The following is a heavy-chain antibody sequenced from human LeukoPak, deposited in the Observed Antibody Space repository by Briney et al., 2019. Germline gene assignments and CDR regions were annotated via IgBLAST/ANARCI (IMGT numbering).Heavy chain of an antibody. CDR2: ISGSGGST. V-gene: IGHV3-23*01. Sequence: GGSLRLSCAASEFTFSSYAMSWVRQAPGKGLEWVSAISGSGGSTYYADSVKGRFTISRDNSKNTLYLQMNSLRAEDTAVYYCAKGRGFWSGYYTGYFDYWGQGTLVTVSS. J-gene: IGHJ4*02. CDR1: EFTFSSYA. CDR3: AKGRGFWSGYYTGYFDY. D-gene: IGHD3-3*01.